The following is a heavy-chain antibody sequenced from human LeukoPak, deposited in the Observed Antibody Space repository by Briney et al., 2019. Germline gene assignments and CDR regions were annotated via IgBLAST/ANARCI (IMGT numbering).Heavy chain of an antibody. CDR2: IYYSVST. CDR3: ARRYAGTTEDV. D-gene: IGHD1-1*01. V-gene: IGHV4-39*01. CDR1: GGSISSSSYY. Sequence: SETLSLTCTVSGGSISSSSYYWGWIRQPPGKGLEWIGGIYYSVSTYYNPSLKSRVTISVDTSKNQFSLKLSSVTAADTAVYYCARRYAGTTEDVWGKGTTVTISS. J-gene: IGHJ6*04.